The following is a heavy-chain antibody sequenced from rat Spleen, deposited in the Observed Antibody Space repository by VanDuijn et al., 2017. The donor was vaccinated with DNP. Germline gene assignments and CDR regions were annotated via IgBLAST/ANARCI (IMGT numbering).Heavy chain of an antibody. Sequence: EVQLVESGGGLVQPGRSLKLSCAASGFTFSNYDMAWVRQAPTKGLEWVATISYDGSRTYYTDSVKGRFAISRDNAKSTLYLQMNSLRSEDMATYYCVRWNSGHFDYWGQGVMVTVSS. D-gene: IGHD4-3*01. CDR1: GFTFSNYD. J-gene: IGHJ2*01. CDR3: VRWNSGHFDY. V-gene: IGHV5-7*01. CDR2: ISYDGSRT.